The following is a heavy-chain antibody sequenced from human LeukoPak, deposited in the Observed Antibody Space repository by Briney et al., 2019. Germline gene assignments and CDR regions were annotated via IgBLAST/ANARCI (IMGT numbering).Heavy chain of an antibody. CDR2: INHSGST. CDR3: ARVGRGVSTIFDY. V-gene: IGHV4-34*01. D-gene: IGHD3-10*01. J-gene: IGHJ4*02. Sequence: SETLSLTCAVYGGSFSGYYWSWIRQPPGKGLEWIGEINHSGSTNYNPSLKSRVTISVDTSKNQFSLKLSSVTAADTAVYYCARVGRGVSTIFDYWGQGTLVTVSS. CDR1: GGSFSGYY.